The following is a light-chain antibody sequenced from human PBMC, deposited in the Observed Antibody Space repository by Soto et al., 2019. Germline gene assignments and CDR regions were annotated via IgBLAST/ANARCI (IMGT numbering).Light chain of an antibody. Sequence: QSALTQPASVSGSRGQSITISCTGTSNDVGGYNLVSWYQQHPGKAPKLMIYEGNKRPSGVSHRFSASKSANTASLTISGLQAEDEADYFCSTWDDSLNGWVFGGGTKLTVL. CDR1: SNDVGGYNL. V-gene: IGLV2-23*01. CDR3: STWDDSLNGWV. J-gene: IGLJ3*02. CDR2: EGN.